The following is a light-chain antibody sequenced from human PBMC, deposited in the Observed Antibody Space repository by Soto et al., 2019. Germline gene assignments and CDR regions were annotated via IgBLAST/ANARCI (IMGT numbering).Light chain of an antibody. Sequence: DIQMTQYPSALSASVGDRVTITCRASQSISSYLNWYQQKPGQVPKLLIYAASSLQSGVPSRCSGSGSGTDFTLTISSLQPEDFATYYCQQSYSTPPITFGQGTRLEIK. J-gene: IGKJ5*01. CDR2: AAS. CDR1: QSISSY. V-gene: IGKV1-39*01. CDR3: QQSYSTPPIT.